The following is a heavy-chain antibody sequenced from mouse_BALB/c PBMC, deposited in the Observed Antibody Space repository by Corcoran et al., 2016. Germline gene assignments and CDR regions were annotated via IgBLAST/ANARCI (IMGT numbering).Heavy chain of an antibody. V-gene: IGHV9-4*02. J-gene: IGHJ4*01. Sequence: QIQLVQYGPELKKPGETVRISCKASGYTFTTAGMQWVQKMPGKGLKWIGWINTHSGVPKYAEDLKGRFAFSLETSASTAYLKMSNLKNEDTATYFCARGYLYAMDYWGQGTSVTVSS. CDR2: INTHSGVP. CDR1: GYTFTTAG. D-gene: IGHD2-14*01. CDR3: ARGYLYAMDY.